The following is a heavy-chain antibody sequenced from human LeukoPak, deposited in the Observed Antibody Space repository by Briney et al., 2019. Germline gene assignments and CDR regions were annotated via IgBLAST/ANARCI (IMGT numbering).Heavy chain of an antibody. CDR2: IYSGGST. V-gene: IGHV3-66*01. J-gene: IGHJ4*02. CDR3: AGVLRYFDWLDY. D-gene: IGHD3-9*01. Sequence: GGSLRLSCAASGFTFSSNYMSWVRQAPGKGLEWVSVIYSGGSTYYADSVKGRFTISRDNSKNTLYLQMNSLRAEDTAVYYCAGVLRYFDWLDYWGQGTLVTVSS. CDR1: GFTFSSNY.